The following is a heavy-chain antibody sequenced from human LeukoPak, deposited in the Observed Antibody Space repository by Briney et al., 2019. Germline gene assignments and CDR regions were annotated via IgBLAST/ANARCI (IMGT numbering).Heavy chain of an antibody. CDR3: ARDSERIAAAGTGFDP. Sequence: SETLSLTCTVSGGSISSYYWSWIRQPPGKGLEWVGYIYYSGSTNYNPSLKSRVTISVDTSKNQFSLKLSSVTAADTAVYYGARDSERIAAAGTGFDPWGQGTLVTVSS. V-gene: IGHV4-59*01. D-gene: IGHD6-13*01. CDR2: IYYSGST. CDR1: GGSISSYY. J-gene: IGHJ5*02.